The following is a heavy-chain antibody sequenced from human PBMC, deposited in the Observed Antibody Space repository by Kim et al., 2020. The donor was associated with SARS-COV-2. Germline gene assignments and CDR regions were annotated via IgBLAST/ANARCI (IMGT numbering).Heavy chain of an antibody. Sequence: SETLSLTCTVSGGSISSYYWSWIRQPAGKGLEWIGRIYTSGSTNYNPSLKSRVTMSVDTSKNQFSLKLSSVTAADTAVYYCARDRPYYDFWSGYYTLMYNWFDPWGQGTLVTVSS. D-gene: IGHD3-3*01. V-gene: IGHV4-4*07. CDR1: GGSISSYY. J-gene: IGHJ5*02. CDR3: ARDRPYYDFWSGYYTLMYNWFDP. CDR2: IYTSGST.